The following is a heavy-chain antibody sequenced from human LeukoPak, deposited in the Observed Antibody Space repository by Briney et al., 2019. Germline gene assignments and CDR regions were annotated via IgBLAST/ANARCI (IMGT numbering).Heavy chain of an antibody. CDR2: MNPNSGNT. V-gene: IGHV1-8*01. CDR1: GYTFTSYD. Sequence: ASVNVSCKASGYTFTSYDINWVRQATGQGLEWMGWMNPNSGNTGYAQKFQGRVTMTRNTSISTAYMELSSLRSEDTAVYYCARVHPLYYDFWSGYLIWYYYYGMDVWGQGITVTVSS. D-gene: IGHD3-3*01. CDR3: ARVHPLYYDFWSGYLIWYYYYGMDV. J-gene: IGHJ6*02.